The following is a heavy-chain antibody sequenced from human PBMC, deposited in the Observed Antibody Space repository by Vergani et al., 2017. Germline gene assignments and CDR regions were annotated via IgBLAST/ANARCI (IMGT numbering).Heavy chain of an antibody. CDR3: ARDQADIVVVPAARGDAFDI. J-gene: IGHJ3*02. CDR2: ISSSGSTI. Sequence: QVQLVESGGGLVKPGGSLRLSCAASGFTFSSYAMSWVRQAPGKGLEWVSYISSSGSTIYYADSVKGRFTISRDNAKNSLYLQMNSLRAEDTAVYYCARDQADIVVVPAARGDAFDIWGQGTMVTVSS. D-gene: IGHD2-2*01. CDR1: GFTFSSYA. V-gene: IGHV3-11*01.